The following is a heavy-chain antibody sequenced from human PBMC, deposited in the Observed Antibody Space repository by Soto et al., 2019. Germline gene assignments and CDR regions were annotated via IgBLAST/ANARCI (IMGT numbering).Heavy chain of an antibody. CDR3: ARDKDRQQLGGNSYYAIDV. CDR1: GGTFGNSA. D-gene: IGHD3-3*02. J-gene: IGHJ6*02. V-gene: IGHV1-69*12. Sequence: QVQLVQSGAEVKKPGSSVTVSCKASGGTFGNSAISWVRQAPGQGLEWMGGIIPIFSTPDYAQKFQGRVTITADESTRTAYMELTSLRSEDTAVYYCARDKDRQQLGGNSYYAIDVWGQGTTVTVSS. CDR2: IIPIFSTP.